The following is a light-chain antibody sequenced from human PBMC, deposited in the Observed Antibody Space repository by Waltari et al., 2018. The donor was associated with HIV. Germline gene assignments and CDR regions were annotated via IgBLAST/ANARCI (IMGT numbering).Light chain of an antibody. CDR2: SNN. J-gene: IGLJ2*01. CDR1: SPNIGSNT. V-gene: IGLV1-44*01. CDR3: AAWDDSLNGVV. Sequence: QSVLTQPPSAPGTPGQRVTISCSGSSPNIGSNTVNWYPQLPGTAPKLLIYSNNQRPSGVPDRFSGSKSGTSASLAISGLQSEDEADYYCAAWDDSLNGVVFGGGTKLTVL.